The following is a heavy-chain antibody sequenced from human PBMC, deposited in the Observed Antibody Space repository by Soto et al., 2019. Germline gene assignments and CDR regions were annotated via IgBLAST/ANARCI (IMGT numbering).Heavy chain of an antibody. D-gene: IGHD6-19*01. V-gene: IGHV3-15*01. CDR3: TTIAQLAVAGRGYYYYYMDV. CDR1: GFTFSNAW. Sequence: GGSLRLSCAASGFTFSNAWMSWVRQAPGKGLEWVGRIKSKTDGGTTDYAAPVKGRFTISRDDSKNTLYLQMNSLKTEDTAVYYCTTIAQLAVAGRGYYYYYMDVWGKGTTVTVSS. J-gene: IGHJ6*03. CDR2: IKSKTDGGTT.